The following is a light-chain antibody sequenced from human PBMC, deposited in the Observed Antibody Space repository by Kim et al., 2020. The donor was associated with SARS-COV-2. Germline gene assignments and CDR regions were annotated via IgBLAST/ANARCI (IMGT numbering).Light chain of an antibody. J-gene: IGLJ1*01. Sequence: QSALTQPASVSGSPGQSITISCAGTSSDVGGYNYVSWYQQHPGKAPKLMIYDVFKRPSGVSSRFSGSKSGNTASLTISGLQAEDEADYYCSSYTSTRLYVFGSGTKVTVL. CDR1: SSDVGGYNY. V-gene: IGLV2-14*03. CDR2: DVF. CDR3: SSYTSTRLYV.